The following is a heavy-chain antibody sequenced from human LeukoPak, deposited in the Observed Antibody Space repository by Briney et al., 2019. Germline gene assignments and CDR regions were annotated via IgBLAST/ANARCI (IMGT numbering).Heavy chain of an antibody. CDR2: ISPGGGTT. CDR1: GFAFGSEA. J-gene: IGHJ2*01. Sequence: PGGSLRLSCAVSGFAFGSEAMSWVRQSPARGLEWVASISPGGGTTYYADSVKGRFTISRDNSKNTLYLQMNSLRVEDTAVYYCARDAGTGDSYYWYFDLWGRGTQVTVSS. D-gene: IGHD2-21*01. V-gene: IGHV3-23*01. CDR3: ARDAGTGDSYYWYFDL.